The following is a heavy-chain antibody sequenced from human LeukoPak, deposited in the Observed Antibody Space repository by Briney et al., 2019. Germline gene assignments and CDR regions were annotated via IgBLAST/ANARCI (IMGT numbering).Heavy chain of an antibody. V-gene: IGHV3-66*01. Sequence: GGSLRLFFAASGXTVSSNYMSWVRQAPGKGLEWVSVIYSAGSTYYADSVRGRFIISRDNSKNTLYIQMNSLRAEDTAVYYCARGEDYGDYFDYWGQGTLVTVSS. CDR2: IYSAGST. J-gene: IGHJ4*02. CDR3: ARGEDYGDYFDY. CDR1: GXTVSSNY. D-gene: IGHD4-17*01.